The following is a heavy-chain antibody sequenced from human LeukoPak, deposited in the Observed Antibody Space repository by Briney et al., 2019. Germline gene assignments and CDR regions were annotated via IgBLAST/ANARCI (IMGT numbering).Heavy chain of an antibody. D-gene: IGHD6-13*01. J-gene: IGHJ6*02. Sequence: PGGSLRLSCAASGFTFSSYAMSWVRQAPGKGLEWVSAIIGSGSSTYYADSVKGRFTISRDNAKNSLYLQMSSLRAEDTAVYYCARVEGASSSLPSPYFYGMDVWGQGTTVTVSS. V-gene: IGHV3-23*01. CDR3: ARVEGASSSLPSPYFYGMDV. CDR1: GFTFSSYA. CDR2: IIGSGSST.